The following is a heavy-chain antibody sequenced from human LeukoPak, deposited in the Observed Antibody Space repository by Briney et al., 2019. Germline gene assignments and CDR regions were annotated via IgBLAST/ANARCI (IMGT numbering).Heavy chain of an antibody. J-gene: IGHJ1*01. V-gene: IGHV3-53*01. CDR1: GFTVSSHY. CDR3: ARIVTTGTTRYFQH. D-gene: IGHD4-17*01. Sequence: GGSLRLSSAASGFTVSSHYMSWVRQAPGKGLEWVSVIYSGGSTYYADSVKGGFTISRDNSKNTLYRQMNSLRAEDTAVYYCARIVTTGTTRYFQHWGQGTLVTVSS. CDR2: IYSGGST.